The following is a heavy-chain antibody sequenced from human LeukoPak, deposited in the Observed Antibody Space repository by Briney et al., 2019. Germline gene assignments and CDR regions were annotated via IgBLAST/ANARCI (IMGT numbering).Heavy chain of an antibody. V-gene: IGHV3-74*01. CDR1: GFTFSWYY. CDR2: INSDGSST. CDR3: TRVFVGDEYSSSGY. D-gene: IGHD6-13*01. Sequence: PGGSLRLSCAASGFTFSWYYMHWVRQAPGKGLVWVSRINSDGSSTPYADSVKGRFTNSRDNAKNPLYLQMNSLKVEDTAVYYCTRVFVGDEYSSSGYWGQGTLVTVSS. J-gene: IGHJ4*02.